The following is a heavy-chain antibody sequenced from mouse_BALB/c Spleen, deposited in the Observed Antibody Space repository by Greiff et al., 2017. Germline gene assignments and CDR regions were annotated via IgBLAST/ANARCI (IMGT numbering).Heavy chain of an antibody. V-gene: IGHV7-3*02. D-gene: IGHD1-2*01. CDR3: ARDYYGYEGYFVD. Sequence: EVMLVESGGGLVQPGGSLRLSCATSGFTFTDYYMSWVRQPPGKALEWLGFISNKANGYPTEYSASVKGRFTISRDNSQSILYLQMNTLRAEDSATYYCARDYYGYEGYFVDWGQGTTLTVSS. J-gene: IGHJ2*01. CDR2: ISNKANGYPT. CDR1: GFTFTDYY.